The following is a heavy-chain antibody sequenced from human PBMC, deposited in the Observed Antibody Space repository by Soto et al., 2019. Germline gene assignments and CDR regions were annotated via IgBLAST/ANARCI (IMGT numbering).Heavy chain of an antibody. D-gene: IGHD1-1*01. CDR1: GYTFTSYG. CDR2: ISAHNGNT. CDR3: PRGRYGDY. V-gene: IGHV1-18*01. Sequence: QVHLVQSGAEVKKPGASVKVSCKGSGYTFTSYGITWVRQAPGQGLEWMGWISAHNGNTDYAQKLQGRVTVTRDTSTSTAYMELRSLRSDDTAVYYCPRGRYGDYWGQGALVTVSS. J-gene: IGHJ4*02.